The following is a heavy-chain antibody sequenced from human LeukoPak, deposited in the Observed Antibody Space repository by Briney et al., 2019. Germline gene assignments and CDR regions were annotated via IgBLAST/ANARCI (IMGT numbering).Heavy chain of an antibody. CDR3: AREQYSSSWYGREGYFDL. J-gene: IGHJ2*01. CDR2: IIPIFGTA. D-gene: IGHD6-13*01. CDR1: GGTFSSYA. Sequence: ASVKVSCKASGGTFSSYAISWVRQAPGQGLEWMGGIIPIFGTANYAQKFQGRVTITADESTSTAYMGLSSPRSEDTAVYYCAREQYSSSWYGREGYFDLWGRGTLVTVSS. V-gene: IGHV1-69*13.